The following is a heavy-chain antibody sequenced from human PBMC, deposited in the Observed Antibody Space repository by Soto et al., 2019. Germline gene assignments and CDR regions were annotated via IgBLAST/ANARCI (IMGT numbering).Heavy chain of an antibody. D-gene: IGHD6-19*01. Sequence: EVQLLESGGDLVQPGGSLRLSCAASGFTFSSYAMSWVRQAPGKGLEWVSAISGSGDSTYYADSVKGRFTISRDNSKNTVYLQMNSMRGEDTAVYYCAKGLISGWSYYYGMDVWGQGTTVTVSS. CDR1: GFTFSSYA. V-gene: IGHV3-23*01. CDR2: ISGSGDST. CDR3: AKGLISGWSYYYGMDV. J-gene: IGHJ6*02.